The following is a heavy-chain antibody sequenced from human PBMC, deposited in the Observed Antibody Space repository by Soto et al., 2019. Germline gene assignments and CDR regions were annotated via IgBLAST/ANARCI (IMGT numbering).Heavy chain of an antibody. CDR3: ARVSSSIVVVPDYGMDV. CDR1: GYTFISHG. D-gene: IGHD2-15*01. J-gene: IGHJ6*02. V-gene: IGHV1-18*04. CDR2: ISGKNGNT. Sequence: QVQLVQSGVEVKKPGASVKVSCKASGYTFISHGISWVRQAPGQGLEWMGWISGKNGNTNYAQKLQGRVTLTTDTSTSTAHMELGSLRSYDTAVYFCARVSSSIVVVPDYGMDVWGQGTTVTVSS.